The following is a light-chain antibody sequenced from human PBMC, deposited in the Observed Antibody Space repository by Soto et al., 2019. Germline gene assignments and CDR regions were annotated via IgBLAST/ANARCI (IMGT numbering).Light chain of an antibody. CDR1: QSVSSNY. CDR3: QQYGSRPWT. V-gene: IGKV3-20*01. J-gene: IGKJ1*01. Sequence: EIVLTQSPGTLSLSQGERATLSCGASQSVSSNYLAWYQQKPGQAPRLLMYDASSRATGIPDRFDGSGSGTDFTLTISRLEPEDFAVYYCQQYGSRPWTFGQGTKVDIK. CDR2: DAS.